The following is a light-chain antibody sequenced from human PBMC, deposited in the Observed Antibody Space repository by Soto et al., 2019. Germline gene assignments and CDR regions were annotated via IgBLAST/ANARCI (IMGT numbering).Light chain of an antibody. J-gene: IGKJ4*01. Sequence: DIQMTQSPSTLSASVGDRVTITCRASQSISSWLAWYQQKPGKAPKLLIYDASSLESGVPSRFSGSGSGTEFTLTISSLQPDDFATQYCPKYNSYSLTFGGGTQVDIK. CDR3: PKYNSYSLT. V-gene: IGKV1-5*01. CDR1: QSISSW. CDR2: DAS.